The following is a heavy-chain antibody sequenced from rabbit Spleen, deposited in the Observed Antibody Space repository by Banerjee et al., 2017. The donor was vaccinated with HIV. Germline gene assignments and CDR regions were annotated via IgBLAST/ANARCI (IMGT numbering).Heavy chain of an antibody. Sequence: QEQLEESGGGLVKPEGSLTLTCKASGFSFSDRDVMCWVRQAPGKGLEWIACINTYTAKSVYASWATGRFTISRTSSTTVTLQMTSLTAADTATYFCARDLASVIGWNFNLWGPGTLVTVS. J-gene: IGHJ4*01. D-gene: IGHD1-1*01. V-gene: IGHV1S45*01. CDR2: INTYTAKS. CDR3: ARDLASVIGWNFNL. CDR1: GFSFSDRDV.